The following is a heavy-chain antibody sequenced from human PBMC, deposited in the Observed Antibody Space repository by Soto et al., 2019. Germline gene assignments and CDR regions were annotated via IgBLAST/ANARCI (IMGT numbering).Heavy chain of an antibody. J-gene: IGHJ1*01. CDR2: IYYSGGT. Sequence: SETLSLTCTVSGGSISRSSYYWGWIRQPPGKGLEWIGSIYYSGGTYYNPSLKSRVTISVDTSKNQFSLKLSSVTAAATAVYYCARHRDSSGYYYAPRQQHRPFAYWGQGTTVPVSS. V-gene: IGHV4-39*01. CDR1: GGSISRSSYY. CDR3: ARHRDSSGYYYAPRQQHRPFAY. D-gene: IGHD3-22*01.